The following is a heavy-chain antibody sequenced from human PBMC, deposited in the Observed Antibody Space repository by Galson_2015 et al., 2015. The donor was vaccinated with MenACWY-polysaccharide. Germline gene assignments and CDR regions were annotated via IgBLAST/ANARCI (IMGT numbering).Heavy chain of an antibody. CDR1: GFSFATHS. CDR2: ISSSGSTV. Sequence: SLRLSCAASGFSFATHSMNWVRQAPGKGLEWISYISSSGSTVYYADSVKSRFIISRDNAKNSLYLQMYSLRDEDTGIYYCSGDHDQGWYYNSFDYSGQGTLVTVSS. D-gene: IGHD3-10*01. CDR3: SGDHDQGWYYNSFDY. J-gene: IGHJ4*02. V-gene: IGHV3-48*02.